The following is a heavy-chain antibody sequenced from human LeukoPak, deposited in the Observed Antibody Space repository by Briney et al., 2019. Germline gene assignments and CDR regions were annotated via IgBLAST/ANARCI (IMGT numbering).Heavy chain of an antibody. CDR1: GFTFSDYY. J-gene: IGHJ4*02. Sequence: TGGSLRLSCAASGFTFSDYYMGWIRQAPGKGLEWVSYISTSGTPIYYADSVKGRFTISRDNAKNSLYLQMNSLRAEDTAVYYCARGVTQWAYWGQGTLVTVSS. CDR3: ARGVTQWAY. CDR2: ISTSGTPI. D-gene: IGHD2-21*02. V-gene: IGHV3-11*04.